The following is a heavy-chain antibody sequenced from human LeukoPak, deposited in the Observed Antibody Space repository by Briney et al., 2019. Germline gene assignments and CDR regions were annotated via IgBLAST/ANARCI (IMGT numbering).Heavy chain of an antibody. Sequence: GGSLRLSCAASGFTFSSYGMHWVRQAPGKGLEWVAFIRYDVSNKYYADSVKGRFTISRDNAKNSLYLQMNSLRAEDTAVYYCAREDTAMDAPDYWGQGTLVTVSS. V-gene: IGHV3-30*02. J-gene: IGHJ4*02. CDR2: IRYDVSNK. CDR1: GFTFSSYG. D-gene: IGHD5-18*01. CDR3: AREDTAMDAPDY.